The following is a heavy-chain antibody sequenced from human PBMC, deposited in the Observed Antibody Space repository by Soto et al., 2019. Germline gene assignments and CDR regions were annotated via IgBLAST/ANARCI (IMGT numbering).Heavy chain of an antibody. D-gene: IGHD6-19*01. CDR3: LGAAVAGFDY. J-gene: IGHJ4*02. V-gene: IGHV3-7*01. Sequence: GGPLRLSCAASGFTFSSYWMSWVRQAPGKGLEWVANIKQDGSEKYYVDSVKGRFTISRDNAKNSLYLQMNSLRAEDTAVYYCLGAAVAGFDYWGQGTLVTVSS. CDR1: GFTFSSYW. CDR2: IKQDGSEK.